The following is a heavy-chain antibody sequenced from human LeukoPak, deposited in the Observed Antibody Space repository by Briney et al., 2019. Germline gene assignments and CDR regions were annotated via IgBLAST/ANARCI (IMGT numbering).Heavy chain of an antibody. J-gene: IGHJ4*02. D-gene: IGHD2-2*02. CDR3: ARPLYRHASPFDY. V-gene: IGHV3-74*01. Sequence: PGGPLRLSCAASGFTLSTYWMHRVRQAPGKGLVWVSRINSDGTTTTYADSVKGRFTISRDNAKNTLYLQMNSLRAEDTAVYYCARPLYRHASPFDYLGQGTLVTVSS. CDR2: INSDGTTT. CDR1: GFTLSTYW.